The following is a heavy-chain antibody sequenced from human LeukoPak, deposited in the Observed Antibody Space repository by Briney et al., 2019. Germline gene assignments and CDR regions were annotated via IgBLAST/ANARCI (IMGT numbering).Heavy chain of an antibody. J-gene: IGHJ4*02. CDR2: IYYSGST. CDR1: GGSISSSSYY. CDR3: ARDGREVVSFGDYWYYFDY. Sequence: SETLSLTCTVSGGSISSSSYYWGWIRQPPGKGLEWIGSIYYSGSTYYNPSLKSRVTISVDTSKNQFSLKLSSVTAADTAVYYCARDGREVVSFGDYWYYFDYWGQGTLVTVSS. V-gene: IGHV4-39*07. D-gene: IGHD3-10*01.